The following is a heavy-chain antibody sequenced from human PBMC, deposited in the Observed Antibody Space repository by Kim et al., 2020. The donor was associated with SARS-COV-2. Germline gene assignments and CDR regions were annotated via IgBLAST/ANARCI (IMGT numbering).Heavy chain of an antibody. J-gene: IGHJ4*02. Sequence: SETLSLTCAVYGGSFSGYYWSWIRQPPGKGLEWIGEINHSGSTNYNPSLKSRVTISVDTSKNQFSLKLSSVTAADTAVYYCARGQRSLLGSGRKRFDYWGQGTLVTVSS. CDR2: INHSGST. CDR1: GGSFSGYY. D-gene: IGHD3-10*01. V-gene: IGHV4-34*01. CDR3: ARGQRSLLGSGRKRFDY.